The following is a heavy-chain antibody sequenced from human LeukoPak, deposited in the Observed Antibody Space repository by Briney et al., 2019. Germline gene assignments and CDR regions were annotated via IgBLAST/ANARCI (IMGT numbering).Heavy chain of an antibody. V-gene: IGHV3-30*18. CDR1: GYTFTGYY. Sequence: SCKASGYTFTGYYMHWVRQAPGKGLEWVAVISYDGSNKYYADSVKGRFTISRDNSKNTLYLQMNSLRAEDTAVYYCAKAGIAVAGGAYFDYWGQGTLVTVSS. CDR3: AKAGIAVAGGAYFDY. CDR2: ISYDGSNK. D-gene: IGHD6-19*01. J-gene: IGHJ4*02.